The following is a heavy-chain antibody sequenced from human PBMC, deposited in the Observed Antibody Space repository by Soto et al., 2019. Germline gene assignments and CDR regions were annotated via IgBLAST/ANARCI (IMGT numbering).Heavy chain of an antibody. J-gene: IGHJ5*02. CDR3: ARKAWDPPRWFDP. Sequence: QVQLQESGPGLVKPSGTLSLTCAVSGDSISSSNWWSWVRQSPGKGLEWIGEIYHSGRTNYNPSLKSRVTISVDKSKDQFSLKLSSVTAVDTAVYYCARKAWDPPRWFDPWGQGILVTVSS. CDR1: GDSISSSNW. V-gene: IGHV4-4*02. D-gene: IGHD1-26*01. CDR2: IYHSGRT.